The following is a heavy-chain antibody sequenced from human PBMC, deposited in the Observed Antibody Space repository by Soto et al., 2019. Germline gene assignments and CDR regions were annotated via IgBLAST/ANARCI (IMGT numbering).Heavy chain of an antibody. CDR1: GFTFSSYA. CDR3: ARVEGAPYEDEGNPFFQH. CDR2: ISYDGSNK. D-gene: IGHD3-16*01. J-gene: IGHJ1*01. V-gene: IGHV3-30-3*01. Sequence: GGSLRLSCAASGFTFSSYAMHWVRQAPGKGLEWVAVISYDGSNKYYADSVKGRFTISRDNSKNTLYLQMNSLRAEDTAVYYCARVEGAPYEDEGNPFFQHWGQGTLVTVSS.